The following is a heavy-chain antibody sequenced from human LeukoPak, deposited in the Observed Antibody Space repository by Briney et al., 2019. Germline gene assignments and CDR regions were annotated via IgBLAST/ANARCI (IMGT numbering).Heavy chain of an antibody. CDR3: ARESPETYYDFWSGPFDY. D-gene: IGHD3-3*01. CDR1: GFTFSNYA. V-gene: IGHV3-64*01. Sequence: GGSLRLSCAASGFTFSNYAMHWVRQAPGKGLEYVSAISSNGGSTYYANSVKDRFTISRDNSKNTLYLQMGSLRAEDMAVYYCARESPETYYDFWSGPFDYWGQGTLVTVSS. CDR2: ISSNGGST. J-gene: IGHJ4*02.